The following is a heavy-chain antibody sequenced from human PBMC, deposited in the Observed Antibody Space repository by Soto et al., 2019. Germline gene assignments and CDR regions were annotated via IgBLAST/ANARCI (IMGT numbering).Heavy chain of an antibody. J-gene: IGHJ6*02. CDR3: ARDFSSSWYLNYYGMDV. Sequence: SETLSLTCTVSGVSISSYYWSWIRQPPGKGLEWVGYIYYSGSTNYDPALKSRVTIPAETSKNQFSLKLSSVTAADTAVYYCARDFSSSWYLNYYGMDVWGQGTTVTVSS. CDR2: IYYSGST. V-gene: IGHV4-59*01. D-gene: IGHD6-13*01. CDR1: GVSISSYY.